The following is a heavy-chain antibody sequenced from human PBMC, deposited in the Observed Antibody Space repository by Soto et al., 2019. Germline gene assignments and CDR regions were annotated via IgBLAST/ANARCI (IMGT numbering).Heavy chain of an antibody. Sequence: PSETLSLTCAVYGGSFSGYYWSWIRQPPGKGLEWIGEINHSGSTNYNPSLKSRVTISVDTSKNQFSLKLSSVTAADTAVYYCARVQSSGWYKIDYWGQGTLVTVS. CDR1: GGSFSGYY. V-gene: IGHV4-34*01. D-gene: IGHD6-19*01. CDR3: ARVQSSGWYKIDY. CDR2: INHSGST. J-gene: IGHJ4*02.